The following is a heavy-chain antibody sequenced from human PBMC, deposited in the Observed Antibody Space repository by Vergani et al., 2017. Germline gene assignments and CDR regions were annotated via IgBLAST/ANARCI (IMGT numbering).Heavy chain of an antibody. CDR3: AADISRNWFDY. V-gene: IGHV4-59*06. D-gene: IGHD3-3*02. J-gene: IGHJ5*01. Sequence: QAQLQESGPGLVKPSETLSLTCHVFGVSVNSYYWSWIRQPPGKGLEWIGNIYYSGSSHYNPSLKSRVTISVDSLMNRLFMNLTSVTAADTAVYYCAADISRNWFDYWGQGTLVTVSS. CDR1: GVSVNSYY. CDR2: IYYSGSS.